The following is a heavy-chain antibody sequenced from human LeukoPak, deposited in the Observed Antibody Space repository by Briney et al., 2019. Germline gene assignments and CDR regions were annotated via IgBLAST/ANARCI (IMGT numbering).Heavy chain of an antibody. V-gene: IGHV4-59*12. CDR2: IHYTGRT. J-gene: IGHJ4*02. D-gene: IGHD5-18*01. CDR3: AGRGSYGFY. Sequence: SETLSLTCIVSGGSIGPNYCSWIRQPPGKGLEWIGYIHYTGRTNYNPSLKSRVTVSVDTSKNQFSLKLSSVTAADTAVYYCAGRGSYGFYWGQGTLVTVSS. CDR1: GGSIGPNY.